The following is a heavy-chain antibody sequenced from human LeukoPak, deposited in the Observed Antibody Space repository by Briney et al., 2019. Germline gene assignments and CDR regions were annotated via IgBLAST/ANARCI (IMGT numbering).Heavy chain of an antibody. J-gene: IGHJ4*02. Sequence: PSETLSLTCTVSGGSISSYYWSWIRQPPGKGLEWIGYIYYSGSTNYNPSLKSRVTISVDTSKNQFSLKLSSVTAADTAVYYCARLNGWIQLWSTAREFDYSGQGTLVTVSS. D-gene: IGHD5-18*01. CDR1: GGSISSYY. CDR2: IYYSGST. CDR3: ARLNGWIQLWSTAREFDY. V-gene: IGHV4-59*12.